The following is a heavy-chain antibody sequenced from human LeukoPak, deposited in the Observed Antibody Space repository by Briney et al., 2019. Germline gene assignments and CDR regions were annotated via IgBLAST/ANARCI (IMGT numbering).Heavy chain of an antibody. Sequence: GGSLRLSCAASGFTFGSYAMSWVRQAPGKGLEWVSAISGSGGSTYYADSVKGRFTISRDNSKNTLYLQMNSLRAEDTAVYYCASGPLRYFDWFLGYFDYWGQGTLVTVSS. CDR2: ISGSGGST. V-gene: IGHV3-23*01. D-gene: IGHD3-9*01. CDR3: ASGPLRYFDWFLGYFDY. J-gene: IGHJ4*02. CDR1: GFTFGSYA.